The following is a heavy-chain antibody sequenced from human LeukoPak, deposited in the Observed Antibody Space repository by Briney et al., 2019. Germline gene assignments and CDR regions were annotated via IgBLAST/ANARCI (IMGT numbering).Heavy chain of an antibody. CDR3: ARAGVIAARPLGY. CDR1: GFTFSTYS. D-gene: IGHD6-6*01. Sequence: GGSLRLSCAASGFTFSTYSLNRVRQAPGKGLEWVSYISSTSNTIYYADSVKGRFTISRDNAKNSLYLQMNSLRAEDTAVYYCARAGVIAARPLGYWGQGTLVTVSS. V-gene: IGHV3-48*04. J-gene: IGHJ4*02. CDR2: ISSTSNTI.